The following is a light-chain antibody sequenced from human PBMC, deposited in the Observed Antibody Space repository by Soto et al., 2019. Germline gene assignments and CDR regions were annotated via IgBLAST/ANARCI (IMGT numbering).Light chain of an antibody. CDR1: TGAVTSGHY. CDR3: LLYYGGAVI. J-gene: IGLJ2*01. CDR2: STD. Sequence: QTVVTQEPSLTVSPGGTVTLTCASSTGAVTSGHYANWLQQKPGQAPRALIYSTDTKHSWTPARFSGSLLGGKAALILSGVRPEDEADYYCLLYYGGAVIFGGGTKLTVL. V-gene: IGLV7-43*01.